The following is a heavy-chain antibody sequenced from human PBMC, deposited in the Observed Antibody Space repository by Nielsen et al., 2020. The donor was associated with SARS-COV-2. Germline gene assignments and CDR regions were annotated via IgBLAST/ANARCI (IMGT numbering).Heavy chain of an antibody. Sequence: WIRHPPGKGLEWIGYISNTGTAAYNPSLQSRVTISVDTSKNQLSLKLSSVTAADTAVYYCARDHGYNYAYGHYYYGMDVWGQGTTVTVSS. J-gene: IGHJ6*02. CDR3: ARDHGYNYAYGHYYYGMDV. V-gene: IGHV4-59*01. D-gene: IGHD5-24*01. CDR2: ISNTGTA.